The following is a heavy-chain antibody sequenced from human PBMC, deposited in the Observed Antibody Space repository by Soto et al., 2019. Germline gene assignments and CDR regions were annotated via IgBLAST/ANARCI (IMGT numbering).Heavy chain of an antibody. Sequence: GGSLRLSCAASGFTFSSYGMHWVRQAPGKGLEWVAVIWYDGSNKYYADSVKGRFTISRDNSKNTLYLQMNSLRAEDTAVYYCARVPGGRAAAGPGLDYWGQGTLVTVSS. CDR3: ARVPGGRAAAGPGLDY. V-gene: IGHV3-33*01. CDR2: IWYDGSNK. D-gene: IGHD6-13*01. J-gene: IGHJ4*02. CDR1: GFTFSSYG.